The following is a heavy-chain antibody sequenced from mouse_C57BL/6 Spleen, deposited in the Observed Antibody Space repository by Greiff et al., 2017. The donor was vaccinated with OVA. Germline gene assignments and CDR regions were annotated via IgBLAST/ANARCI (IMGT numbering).Heavy chain of an antibody. CDR1: GYAFSSSW. CDR3: ARYYDYLYAMDY. Sequence: QVQLQQSGPELVKPGASVKISCKASGYAFSSSWMNWVKQRPGKGLEWIGRIYPGDGDTNYNGKFKGKATLTADKSSSTAYMQLSSLTSEDSAVYFCARYYDYLYAMDYWGQGTSGTVSS. D-gene: IGHD2-4*01. J-gene: IGHJ4*01. V-gene: IGHV1-82*01. CDR2: IYPGDGDT.